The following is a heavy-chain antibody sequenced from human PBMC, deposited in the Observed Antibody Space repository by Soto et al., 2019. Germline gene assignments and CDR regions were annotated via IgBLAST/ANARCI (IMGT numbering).Heavy chain of an antibody. Sequence: EVQLLESGGGLVQPGGSLRLSCAASGFTFSSYAMSWVRQAPGKGLEWVSAISGSGGSTYYADSVKGRFTISRDNSKNTXYXXMNSLRAEDTAVYYCAKLRHIVVVTAISDPNWFDPWGQGTLVTVSS. D-gene: IGHD2-21*02. V-gene: IGHV3-23*01. CDR1: GFTFSSYA. CDR2: ISGSGGST. CDR3: AKLRHIVVVTAISDPNWFDP. J-gene: IGHJ5*02.